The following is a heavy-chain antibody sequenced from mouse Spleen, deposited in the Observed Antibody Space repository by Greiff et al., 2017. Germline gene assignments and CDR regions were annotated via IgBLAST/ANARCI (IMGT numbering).Heavy chain of an antibody. CDR2: IYPGGGYT. Sequence: VQRVESGAELVRPGTSVKMSCKASGYTFTNYWIGWAKQRPGHGLEWIGDIYPGGGYTNYNEKFKGKATLTADKSSSTAYMQFSSLTSEDSAIYYCARSGYFDVWGAGTTVTVSS. CDR3: ARSGYFDV. V-gene: IGHV1-63*01. CDR1: GYTFTNYW. J-gene: IGHJ1*01.